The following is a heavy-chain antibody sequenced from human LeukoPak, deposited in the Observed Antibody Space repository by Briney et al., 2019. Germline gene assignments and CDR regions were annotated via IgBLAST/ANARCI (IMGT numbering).Heavy chain of an antibody. CDR1: GYSISSGYY. CDR2: IYYSGST. J-gene: IGHJ4*02. CDR3: ARVGATQIWYFDY. D-gene: IGHD1-26*01. V-gene: IGHV4-38-2*02. Sequence: SETLSLTCTVSGYSISSGYYWGWIRQPPGKGLEWIGSIYYSGSTYYNPSLKSRVTISVDTSKNQFSLKLSSVTAADTAVYYCARVGATQIWYFDYWGQGTLVTVSS.